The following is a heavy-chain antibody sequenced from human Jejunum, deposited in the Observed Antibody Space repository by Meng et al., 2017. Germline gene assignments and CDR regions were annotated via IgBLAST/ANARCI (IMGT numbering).Heavy chain of an antibody. Sequence: LPGSGPGGVNPAETLSLTCTVPGGSLSGHYWGWIRQPPGKGLEWIGHIYYSGNTNYNPSLKSRDTLSLHTSENQFSLQLNSVTAADTAVYYCASAGSSGWNWYFGLWGRGTLVTVSS. CDR3: ASAGSSGWNWYFGL. CDR2: IYYSGNT. J-gene: IGHJ2*01. V-gene: IGHV4-59*11. CDR1: GGSLSGHY. D-gene: IGHD6-19*01.